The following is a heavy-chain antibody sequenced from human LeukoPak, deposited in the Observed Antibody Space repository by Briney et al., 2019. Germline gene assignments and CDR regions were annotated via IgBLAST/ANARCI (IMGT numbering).Heavy chain of an antibody. V-gene: IGHV5-51*01. CDR2: IYPGDSDT. CDR3: ARHGVRGYCSSTSCSAGSCFDP. CDR1: GYSFTSYW. D-gene: IGHD2-2*01. Sequence: GESLKISCKGSGYSFTSYWIGWVRRMPGKGLEWMGIIYPGDSDTRYSPSFQGQVTISADKSISTAYLQWSSLKASDTAMYYCARHGVRGYCSSTSCSAGSCFDPWGQGTLVTVSS. J-gene: IGHJ5*02.